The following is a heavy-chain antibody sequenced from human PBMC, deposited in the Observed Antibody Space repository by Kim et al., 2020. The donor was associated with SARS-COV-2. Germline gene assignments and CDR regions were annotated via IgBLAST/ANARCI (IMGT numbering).Heavy chain of an antibody. Sequence: GGSLRPSCVASGFTVSSNYMGWVRQAPGKGLEWVSVIYSGGTTYYADSVKGRFSISRDNPKNTVYLQMNSLRAEDTAVYYCARGVEGVLNWFDPWGQGTLVTVSS. CDR3: ARGVEGVLNWFDP. V-gene: IGHV3-53*01. CDR2: IYSGGTT. J-gene: IGHJ5*02. CDR1: GFTVSSNY. D-gene: IGHD3-10*01.